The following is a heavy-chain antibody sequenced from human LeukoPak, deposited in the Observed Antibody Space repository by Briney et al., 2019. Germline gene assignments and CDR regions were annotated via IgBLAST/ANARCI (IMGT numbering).Heavy chain of an antibody. D-gene: IGHD2-15*01. CDR3: ARGGGFYYFDY. V-gene: IGHV4-59*01. Sequence: NPSETLSLTCTVSGGSISSYYWSWIRQPPGKGQEWIGYIYYSGNTNYNPSLKSRVTMSVDTSKNQFSLKLSSVTAADTAVYYCARGGGFYYFDYWGQGTLVTVSS. CDR1: GGSISSYY. J-gene: IGHJ4*02. CDR2: IYYSGNT.